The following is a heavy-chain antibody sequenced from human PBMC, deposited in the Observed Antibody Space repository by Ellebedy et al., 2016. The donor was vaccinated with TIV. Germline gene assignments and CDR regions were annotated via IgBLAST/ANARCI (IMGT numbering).Heavy chain of an antibody. CDR1: GGSISSYY. Sequence: PETLSLTXTVSGGSISSYYWSWIRQPPGKGLEWIGYIYYSGSTNYNPSLKSRVTISVDTSKNQFSLKLSSVTAADTAVYYCARDYTIFGVVSHYYYGMDVWGQGTTVTVSS. D-gene: IGHD3-3*01. V-gene: IGHV4-59*01. CDR2: IYYSGST. J-gene: IGHJ6*02. CDR3: ARDYTIFGVVSHYYYGMDV.